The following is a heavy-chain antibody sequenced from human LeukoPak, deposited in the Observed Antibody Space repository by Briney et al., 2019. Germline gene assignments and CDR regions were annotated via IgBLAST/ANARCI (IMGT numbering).Heavy chain of an antibody. CDR3: ARHGCSGGSCYSG. J-gene: IGHJ4*02. V-gene: IGHV4-59*08. D-gene: IGHD2-15*01. Sequence: SETLSLTCTVSGGSISSYYWSWIRQPPGKGLERIGYIYYSGSTNYNPSLKSRVTISVDTSKNQFSLKLSSVTAADTAVYYCARHGCSGGSCYSGWGQGTLVTVSS. CDR2: IYYSGST. CDR1: GGSISSYY.